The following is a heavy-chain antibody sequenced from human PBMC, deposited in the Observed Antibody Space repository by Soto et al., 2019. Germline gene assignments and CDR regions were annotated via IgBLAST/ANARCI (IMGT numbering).Heavy chain of an antibody. CDR1: GYTFTSYA. Sequence: ASVKVSCEASGYTFTSYAMHWVRQAPGQRLEWMGWINAGNGNTKYSQKFQGRVTITRDTSASTAYMELSSLRSEDTAVYYCAREGIELVYCSGGSCYPAAPLFYYGMDVWGQGTTVTSP. V-gene: IGHV1-3*01. CDR3: AREGIELVYCSGGSCYPAAPLFYYGMDV. D-gene: IGHD2-15*01. J-gene: IGHJ6*02. CDR2: INAGNGNT.